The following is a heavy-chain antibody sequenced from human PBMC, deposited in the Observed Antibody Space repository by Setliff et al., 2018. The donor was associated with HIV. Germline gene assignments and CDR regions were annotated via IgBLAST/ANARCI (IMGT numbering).Heavy chain of an antibody. V-gene: IGHV4-59*01. J-gene: IGHJ6*03. CDR1: GGSISNYF. CDR3: ARVWYYYDTSGYYYSYYIDI. Sequence: SETLSLTCTVSGGSISNYFWSWIRQPPGKGLEWIGYIYYSGSTTYNPSLKSRVTISLDTSKSQFSLKMTSVTPSDTAVYYCARVWYYYDTSGYYYSYYIDILGKGTTVTVSS. CDR2: IYYSGST. D-gene: IGHD3-22*01.